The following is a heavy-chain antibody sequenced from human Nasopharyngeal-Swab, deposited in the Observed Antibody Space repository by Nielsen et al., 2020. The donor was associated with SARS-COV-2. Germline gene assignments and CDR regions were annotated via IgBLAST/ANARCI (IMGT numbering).Heavy chain of an antibody. CDR2: ITVSGDAT. D-gene: IGHD7-27*01. CDR3: APVPNWGIGY. CDR1: GFTFNSYV. V-gene: IGHV3-23*01. J-gene: IGHJ4*02. Sequence: GESLKISCAASGFTFNSYVMIWVRQAPGEGLEWVSYITVSGDATNYAESVKGRFTISRDNSKNLLYLQMNSLRVEDTATYYCAPVPNWGIGYWGRGTLVTVSP.